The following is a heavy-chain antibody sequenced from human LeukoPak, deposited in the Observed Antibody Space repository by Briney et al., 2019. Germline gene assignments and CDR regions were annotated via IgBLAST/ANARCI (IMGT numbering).Heavy chain of an antibody. D-gene: IGHD3-3*01. Sequence: SETLSLTCTVSGGSISSSSYYWGWIRQPPGKGLEWIGSISYSGKSEYSPSLKSRLSLSIDTSNSQVSLRLTSMTAADTAVYFCARNDFWVHHFFDPWGQGTLVIVSS. CDR1: GGSISSSSYY. CDR3: ARNDFWVHHFFDP. V-gene: IGHV4-39*07. CDR2: ISYSGKS. J-gene: IGHJ5*02.